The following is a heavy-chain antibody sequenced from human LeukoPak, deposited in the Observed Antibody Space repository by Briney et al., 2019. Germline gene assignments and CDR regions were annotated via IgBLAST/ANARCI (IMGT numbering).Heavy chain of an antibody. D-gene: IGHD3-22*01. CDR1: GVSISSDDYY. CDR3: ARGQINKIGVVTEFDPYDI. Sequence: SQTPSLTCTVSGVSISSDDYYWNWIRQPPGRGLEWIGYIYYSGSTYYNPSLKSRVTISADTSKKLFSLKLSSVTAADTAVYYCARGQINKIGVVTEFDPYDIWGQGTMVTVSS. CDR2: IYYSGST. J-gene: IGHJ3*02. V-gene: IGHV4-30-4*08.